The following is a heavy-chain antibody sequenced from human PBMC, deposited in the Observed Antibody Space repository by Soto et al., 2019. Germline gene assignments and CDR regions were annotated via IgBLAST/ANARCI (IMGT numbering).Heavy chain of an antibody. J-gene: IGHJ4*02. V-gene: IGHV5-51*01. Sequence: GESLKISCKGSGYTFTTYWIGWVRQMPGKGLEWMGIIYPGDSDTTYSPSFQGQVTISADKSISTAYLQWNSLKASDSAMYYCGRLDSSYYFDSWGQGTLVTVSS. D-gene: IGHD3-22*01. CDR2: IYPGDSDT. CDR1: GYTFTTYW. CDR3: GRLDSSYYFDS.